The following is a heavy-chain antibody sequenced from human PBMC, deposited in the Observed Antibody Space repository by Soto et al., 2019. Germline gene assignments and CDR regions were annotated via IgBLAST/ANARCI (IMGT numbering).Heavy chain of an antibody. D-gene: IGHD3-22*01. CDR3: AADPGYYYDSSDDAFDI. Sequence: SVKVSCKASGYTFTSYAMNWVRQAPGQRLEWMGWINAGSGNTNYAQKFQERVTITRDMSTSTAYMELSSLRFEDTAVYYCAADPGYYYDSSDDAFDIWGQGTMVTVSS. CDR1: GYTFTSYA. CDR2: INAGSGNT. V-gene: IGHV1-58*02. J-gene: IGHJ3*02.